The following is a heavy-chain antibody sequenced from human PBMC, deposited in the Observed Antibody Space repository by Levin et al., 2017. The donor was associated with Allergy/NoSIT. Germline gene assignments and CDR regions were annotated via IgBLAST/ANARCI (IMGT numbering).Heavy chain of an antibody. CDR3: ARDRGYYYDSSGTEAAFDI. Sequence: GESLKISCAASGFTFSSYEMNWVRQAPGKGLEWVSYISSSGSTIYYADSVKGRFTISRDNAKNSLYLQMNSLRAEDTAVYYCARDRGYYYDSSGTEAAFDIWGQGTMVTVSS. J-gene: IGHJ3*02. CDR2: ISSSGSTI. CDR1: GFTFSSYE. V-gene: IGHV3-48*03. D-gene: IGHD3-22*01.